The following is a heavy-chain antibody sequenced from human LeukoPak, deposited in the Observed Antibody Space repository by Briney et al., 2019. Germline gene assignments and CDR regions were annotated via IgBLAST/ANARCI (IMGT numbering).Heavy chain of an antibody. CDR3: ARVPARVLRYFDWLSWFDP. Sequence: ASVKVSCKASGYTFTSSDINWVRQATGQGLEWMGWRNPNSGNTGYAQKFQGRVTMTRNTSISTAYMELSSLRSEDTAVYYCARVPARVLRYFDWLSWFDPWGQGTLVTVSS. CDR1: GYTFTSSD. V-gene: IGHV1-8*01. D-gene: IGHD3-9*01. J-gene: IGHJ5*02. CDR2: RNPNSGNT.